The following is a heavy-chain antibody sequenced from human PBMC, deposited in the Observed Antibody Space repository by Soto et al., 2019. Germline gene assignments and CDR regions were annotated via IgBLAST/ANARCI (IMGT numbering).Heavy chain of an antibody. V-gene: IGHV4-30-2*01. D-gene: IGHD3-22*01. Sequence: ASETLSLTCAVSGGSISSGGYSWSWIRQPPGKGLEWIGYIYHSGSTYYNPSLKSRVTISVDTSKNQFSLKLSSVTAADTAVYYCARGRSLVRYYYDSSGYGYWGQGTLVTVSS. CDR1: GGSISSGGYS. J-gene: IGHJ4*02. CDR3: ARGRSLVRYYYDSSGYGY. CDR2: IYHSGST.